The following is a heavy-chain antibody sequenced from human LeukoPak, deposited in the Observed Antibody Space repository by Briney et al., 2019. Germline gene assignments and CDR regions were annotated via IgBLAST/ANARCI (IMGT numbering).Heavy chain of an antibody. CDR1: GGSISSGSFY. CDR3: ARGWFDP. Sequence: SETLSLTCTVSGGSISSGSFYWSWIRQPAGKGLEWIGHIYASGSTNYNPSLKSRVTLSIDTSKNQFPLKLTSVTAEDTAVYYCARGWFDPWGQGTLVTVSS. CDR2: IYASGST. J-gene: IGHJ5*02. V-gene: IGHV4-61*09.